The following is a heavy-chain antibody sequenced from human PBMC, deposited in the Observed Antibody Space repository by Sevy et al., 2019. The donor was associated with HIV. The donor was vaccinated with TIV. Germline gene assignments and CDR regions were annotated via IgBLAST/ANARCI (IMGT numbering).Heavy chain of an antibody. J-gene: IGHJ5*02. V-gene: IGHV1-2*02. CDR1: GYTFTGYY. CDR3: AREGCFGGYSYGPQAWFDP. CDR2: INPNSGGT. Sequence: ASVKVSCKASGYTFTGYYMHWVRQAPGQGLEWMGWINPNSGGTNYAQKFQGRVTMTRYTSISTAYMELSRLRSDDTAGYYCAREGCFGGYSYGPQAWFDPWGQGTLVTVSS. D-gene: IGHD5-18*01.